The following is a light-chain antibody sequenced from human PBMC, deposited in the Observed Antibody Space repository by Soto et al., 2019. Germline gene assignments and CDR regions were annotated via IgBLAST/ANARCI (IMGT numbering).Light chain of an antibody. CDR2: DAS. V-gene: IGKV3-11*01. Sequence: EIVLTQSPATLSLSPGERATLSCRASQSVSSSLAWYQQKPGQAPRLLIYDASNRATGIPARFSGSGSGTDFTLTISSLEPEDFAVYYCQQRSNWLTFGQGTRLEI. CDR3: QQRSNWLT. J-gene: IGKJ5*01. CDR1: QSVSSS.